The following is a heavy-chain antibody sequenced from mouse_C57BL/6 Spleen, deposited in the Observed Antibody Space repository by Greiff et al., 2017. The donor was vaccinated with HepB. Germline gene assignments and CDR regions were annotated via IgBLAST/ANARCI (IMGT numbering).Heavy chain of an antibody. CDR3: ARAAKLGDDY. CDR2: IYPGDGDT. Sequence: QVQLQQSGPELVKPGASVKISCKASGYAFSSSWMNWVKQRPGKGLEWIGRIYPGDGDTNYNGKFKGKATLTADKSSSTAYMQLSSLTSEDSAVYFGARAAKLGDDYWGQSTTLTVSS. J-gene: IGHJ2*01. V-gene: IGHV1-82*01. CDR1: GYAFSSSW. D-gene: IGHD4-1*01.